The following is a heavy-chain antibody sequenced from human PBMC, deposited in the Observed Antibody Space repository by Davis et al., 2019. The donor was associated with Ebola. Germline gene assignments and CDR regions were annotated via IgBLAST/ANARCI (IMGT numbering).Heavy chain of an antibody. D-gene: IGHD2/OR15-2a*01. CDR3: AREPYFRGGYYFDY. J-gene: IGHJ4*02. V-gene: IGHV4-59*12. CDR1: GGSFSGYY. CDR2: IYYSGST. Sequence: MPSETLSLTCAVYGGSFSGYYWSWIRQPPGKGLEWIGYIYYSGSTNYNPSLKSRVTISVDTSKNQFSLKLSSVTAADTAVYYCAREPYFRGGYYFDYWGQGTLVTVSS.